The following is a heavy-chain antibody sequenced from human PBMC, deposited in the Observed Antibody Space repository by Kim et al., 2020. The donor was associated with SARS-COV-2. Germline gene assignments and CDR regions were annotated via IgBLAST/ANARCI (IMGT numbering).Heavy chain of an antibody. V-gene: IGHV1-69*13. CDR1: GGTFSSYA. CDR2: IIPIFGTA. Sequence: SVKVSCKASGGTFSSYAISWVRQAPGQGLEWMGGIIPIFGTANYAQKFQGRVTITADESTSTAYMELSSLRSEDTAVYYCARDPWCTNGVCYAPNWFDPWGQGTLVTVSS. CDR3: ARDPWCTNGVCYAPNWFDP. J-gene: IGHJ5*02. D-gene: IGHD2-8*01.